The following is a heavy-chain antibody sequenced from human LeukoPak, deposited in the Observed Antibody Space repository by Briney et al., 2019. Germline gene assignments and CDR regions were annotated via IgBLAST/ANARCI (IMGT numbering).Heavy chain of an antibody. J-gene: IGHJ6*03. D-gene: IGHD3-22*01. Sequence: PGGSLRLSCAASGFTFSSYSMNWVRQAPGKGLEWVSSISSSSSYIYYADSVKGRFTISRDNSKNTLYLQMNSLRAEDTAVYYCANYYDSGGWYYYMDVWGKGTTVTISS. CDR2: ISSSSSYI. V-gene: IGHV3-21*01. CDR1: GFTFSSYS. CDR3: ANYYDSGGWYYYMDV.